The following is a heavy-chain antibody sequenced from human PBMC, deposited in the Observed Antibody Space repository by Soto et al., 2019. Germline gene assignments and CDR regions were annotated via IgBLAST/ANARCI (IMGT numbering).Heavy chain of an antibody. CDR2: ISAYNGNT. CDR3: AADRTYCGGDCYVD. Sequence: ASVKGSWKASGYSITSYGISWVRQDTGQGLEWMGWISAYNGNTNYAQKLQGRVTITRDMSTSTAYMELSSLRSEDTAVYYCAADRTYCGGDCYVDWGQGTLVTVSS. CDR1: GYSITSYG. V-gene: IGHV1-18*01. D-gene: IGHD2-21*02. J-gene: IGHJ4*02.